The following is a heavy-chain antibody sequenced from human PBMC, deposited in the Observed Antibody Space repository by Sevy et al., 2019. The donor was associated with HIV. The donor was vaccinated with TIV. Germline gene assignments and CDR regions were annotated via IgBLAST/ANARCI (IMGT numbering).Heavy chain of an antibody. Sequence: ASVKVSCKASGGTFSSYAISWVRQAPGQGLEWMGGIIPIFGTANYAQKFQGRVTITADDSTSTAYMELSSLRSEDTAVYYSARDLGYDSSGWEFEPWGQGTLVTLSS. CDR2: IIPIFGTA. V-gene: IGHV1-69*13. CDR3: ARDLGYDSSGWEFEP. J-gene: IGHJ5*02. D-gene: IGHD3-22*01. CDR1: GGTFSSYA.